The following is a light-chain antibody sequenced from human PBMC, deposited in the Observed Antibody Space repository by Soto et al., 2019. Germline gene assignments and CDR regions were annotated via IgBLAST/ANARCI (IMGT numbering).Light chain of an antibody. CDR1: SSNIGSNT. V-gene: IGLV1-44*01. CDR3: AAWDDRLNGVG. CDR2: NNN. J-gene: IGLJ2*01. Sequence: QPVLTQPPSASGTPGQRVTISCSGSSSNIGSNTVSWYQQLPGTAPKLLIYNNNQRPSGVPDRISGSKSGTSASLALSGLQSEDEADYYCAAWDDRLNGVGFGGGTKLTVL.